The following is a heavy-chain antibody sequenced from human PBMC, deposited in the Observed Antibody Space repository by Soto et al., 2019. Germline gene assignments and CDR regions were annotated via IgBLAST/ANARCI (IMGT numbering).Heavy chain of an antibody. CDR1: GFTFSSYG. D-gene: IGHD6-19*01. CDR2: ISYDGSNK. CDR3: AKDKDSSGWYYFDY. Sequence: QVQLVESGGGVVQPGRSLRLSCVASGFTFSSYGIHWVRQAPGKGLEWVAVISYDGSNKYYADSVKGRFTISRDNSKNTLYLQTNSLRAEDTAVYYCAKDKDSSGWYYFDYWGQGTLVTVSS. V-gene: IGHV3-30*18. J-gene: IGHJ4*02.